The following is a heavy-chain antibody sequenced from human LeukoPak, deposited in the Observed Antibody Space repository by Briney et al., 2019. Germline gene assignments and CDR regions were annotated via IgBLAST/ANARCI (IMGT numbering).Heavy chain of an antibody. CDR2: IYSDNT. CDR3: ARRAGAYSHPYDY. V-gene: IGHV3-53*01. CDR1: GFTVSSNS. D-gene: IGHD4/OR15-4a*01. J-gene: IGHJ4*02. Sequence: GGSLRLSCTVSGFTVSSNSMIGVRQAPGKGLEWGAFIYSDNTHYSDSVKGRFTISRDNSKNTLYLQMNSLRAEDTAVYYCARRAGAYSHPYDYWGQGTLVTVSS.